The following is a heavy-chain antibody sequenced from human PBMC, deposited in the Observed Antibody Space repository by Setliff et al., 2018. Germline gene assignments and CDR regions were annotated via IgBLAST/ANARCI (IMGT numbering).Heavy chain of an antibody. CDR3: ARGPSNYDLLTGCDC. D-gene: IGHD3-9*01. Sequence: VKVSCKASGYTFTSYYIHWVRQAPGQGLEWMGRINPDSGGTNYAQKFQGRVTMTRDTSITAAYMELSRLRSDDSAVYYCARGPSNYDLLTGCDCWGQGTLVTVSS. V-gene: IGHV1-2*06. CDR1: GYTFTSYY. CDR2: INPDSGGT. J-gene: IGHJ4*02.